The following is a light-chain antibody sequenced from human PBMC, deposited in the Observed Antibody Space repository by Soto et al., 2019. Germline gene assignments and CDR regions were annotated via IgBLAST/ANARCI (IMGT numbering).Light chain of an antibody. CDR1: SSDVGGYNY. CDR3: FSYTTSSTLV. Sequence: QSALTQPASVSGSPGQSITISCTGTSSDVGGYNYVSWYQQHPAKAPKLMIYEVSNRPSGVSHRFSGYKSGNTASLTISGLQAEDEADYYCFSYTTSSTLVFGGGTQLTVL. J-gene: IGLJ3*02. CDR2: EVS. V-gene: IGLV2-14*01.